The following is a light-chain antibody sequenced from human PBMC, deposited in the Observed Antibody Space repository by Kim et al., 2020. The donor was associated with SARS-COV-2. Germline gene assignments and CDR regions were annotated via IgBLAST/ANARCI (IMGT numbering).Light chain of an antibody. V-gene: IGLV6-57*03. CDR2: EDN. J-gene: IGLJ3*02. CDR3: QSYDSSNHWV. CDR1: SGTLASNY. Sequence: TVTISRTRASGTLASNYVQWSQQRPGSAPTTVIYEDNQRPSGVPDRFSGSIDSSSNSASLTISGLKTEDEADYYCQSYDSSNHWVFGGGTQLTVL.